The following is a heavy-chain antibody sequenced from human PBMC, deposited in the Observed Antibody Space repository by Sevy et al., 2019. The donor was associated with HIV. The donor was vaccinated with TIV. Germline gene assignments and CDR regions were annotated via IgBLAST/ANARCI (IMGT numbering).Heavy chain of an antibody. CDR1: GFAFSTHA. D-gene: IGHD1-26*01. J-gene: IGHJ6*02. V-gene: IGHV3-30-3*01. Sequence: GGSLRLSCVASGFAFSTHAMHWVRQAPDKGLEWVAVISYDGTNKNYADSVKDRFTISRDNSKNTLYLQMNSLRADDTAVYYCAKALGVGVGATRGFYYYYGMDVWGQGTTVTVSS. CDR3: AKALGVGVGATRGFYYYYGMDV. CDR2: ISYDGTNK.